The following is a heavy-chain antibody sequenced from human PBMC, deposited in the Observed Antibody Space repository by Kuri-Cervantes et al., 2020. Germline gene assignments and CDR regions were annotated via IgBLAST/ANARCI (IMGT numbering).Heavy chain of an antibody. CDR1: GFTFSSYS. D-gene: IGHD6-19*01. Sequence: GESLKISCAASGFTFSSYSMNWVRQAPGKGLEWVSSISSSSSYIYYADSVKGRFTISRDNAKNSLYLQMNSLRAEDTAVYYCARGTGWGGYYYYGMDVWGQGTTVTVSS. CDR3: ARGTGWGGYYYYGMDV. V-gene: IGHV3-21*04. J-gene: IGHJ6*02. CDR2: ISSSSSYI.